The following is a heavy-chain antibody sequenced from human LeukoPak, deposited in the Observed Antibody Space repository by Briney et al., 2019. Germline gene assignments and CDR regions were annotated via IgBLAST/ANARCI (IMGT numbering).Heavy chain of an antibody. Sequence: GSLRLSCAASGFTFSSYAMSWVRQAPGKGLEWVSAISGSGGSTYYADSVKGRFTISRDNSKDTLYLQMNSLRAEDTAVYYCAKSSSGTTLSNFDYWGQGTLVTVSS. CDR1: GFTFSSYA. CDR3: AKSSSGTTLSNFDY. V-gene: IGHV3-23*01. J-gene: IGHJ4*02. CDR2: ISGSGGST.